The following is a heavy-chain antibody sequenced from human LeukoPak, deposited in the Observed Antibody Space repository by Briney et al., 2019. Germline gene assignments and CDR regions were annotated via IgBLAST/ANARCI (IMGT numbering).Heavy chain of an antibody. CDR1: GFTFSSYG. CDR2: IWYDGSNK. V-gene: IGHV3-33*01. D-gene: IGHD6-13*01. CDR3: ARDRAAAGSPDAFDI. J-gene: IGHJ3*02. Sequence: QPGGSLRLSCAASGFTFSSYGMHWVRQAPGKGLEWVAVIWYDGSNKYYADSVKGRFTISRDNSKNTLYLQMNSLRAEDTAVYYCARDRAAAGSPDAFDIWGQGTMVTVSS.